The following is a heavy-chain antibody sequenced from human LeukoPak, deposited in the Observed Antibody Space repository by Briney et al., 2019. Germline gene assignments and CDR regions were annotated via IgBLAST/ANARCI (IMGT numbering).Heavy chain of an antibody. V-gene: IGHV3-23*01. CDR3: AKGRISPDD. J-gene: IGHJ4*02. D-gene: IGHD1-14*01. Sequence: GGSLRLSCAVSGFSFSTYGMSWVRQAPGKGPEWVSGISGSGGGTYYADSVKGRFTISRDNSRNTLYLQMNSLRAEDTAVYYCAKGRISPDDWGQGTLVTVSS. CDR1: GFSFSTYG. CDR2: ISGSGGGT.